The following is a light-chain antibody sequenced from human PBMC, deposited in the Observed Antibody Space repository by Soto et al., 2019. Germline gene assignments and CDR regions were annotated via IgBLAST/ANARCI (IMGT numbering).Light chain of an antibody. CDR1: QGISTW. J-gene: IGKJ3*01. V-gene: IGKV1-12*01. CDR2: SAS. CDR3: QQANSFPFT. Sequence: DIQMTQSPSSVSASVGDRVTITCRASQGISTWLAWYQQKPGKAQKLLVYSASSLQSGVPSRFSGSWYGTDFTLPITSLQPEDFATYYCQQANSFPFTFGPGTIVDS.